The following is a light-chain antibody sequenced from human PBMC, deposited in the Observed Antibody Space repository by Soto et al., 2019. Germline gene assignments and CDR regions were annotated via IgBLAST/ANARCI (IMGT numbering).Light chain of an antibody. V-gene: IGKV1-5*01. CDR2: DAS. CDR3: LRYNAFSQT. CDR1: QSMNSW. Sequence: GDRVTITCRASQSMNSWLVWYQQKPGEAPKVLIYDASSLESGVPSRFSGSGSGTEFTLTIGSLQPEDFATYYCLRYNAFSQTFGQGTKVEI. J-gene: IGKJ1*01.